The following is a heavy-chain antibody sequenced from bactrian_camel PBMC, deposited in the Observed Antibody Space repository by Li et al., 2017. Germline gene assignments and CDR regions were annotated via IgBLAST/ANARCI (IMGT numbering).Heavy chain of an antibody. D-gene: IGHD4*01. CDR1: GFTFSTYY. J-gene: IGHJ4*01. Sequence: VQLVESGGGLVQPGGSLRLSCAASGFTFSTYYMSWVRQAPGKGLEWVSVINWNGDVTSYAESVKGQFTISRDNAKNTVYLQMNSLKPEDTAVYYCVRGWDYDTWSFNYWGQGTQVTVS. V-gene: IGHV3S40*01. CDR3: VRGWDYDTWSFNY. CDR2: INWNGDVT.